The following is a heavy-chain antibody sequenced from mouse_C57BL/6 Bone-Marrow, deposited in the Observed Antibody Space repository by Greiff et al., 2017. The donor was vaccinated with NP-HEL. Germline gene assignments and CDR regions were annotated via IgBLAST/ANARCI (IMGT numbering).Heavy chain of an antibody. CDR2: IYPGSGST. CDR3: ARSRGYSSYDYYAMDC. Sequence: QVQLKQPGAELVKPGASVKMSCKASGYTFTSYWITWVKQRPGQGLEWIGDIYPGSGSTNYNEKFKSKATLTVDTSSSTAYMQLSSLTSEDSAVYYCARSRGYSSYDYYAMDCWGQGTSVTVAS. V-gene: IGHV1-55*01. D-gene: IGHD1-1*01. J-gene: IGHJ4*01. CDR1: GYTFTSYW.